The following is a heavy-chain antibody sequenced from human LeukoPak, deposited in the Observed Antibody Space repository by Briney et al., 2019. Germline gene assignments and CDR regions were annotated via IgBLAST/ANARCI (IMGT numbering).Heavy chain of an antibody. CDR2: IYYDGNQK. Sequence: PGGSLRLSGAAYGFRFSTYGMHWVRQSPGEGLEWVAVIYYDGNQKYYGDSVKGRFTVSRDISESMLYLQMSSLRADDTAVYYCARGGVATAWGAFDVWGQGTTVIVSS. V-gene: IGHV3-33*01. CDR1: GFRFSTYG. CDR3: ARGGVATAWGAFDV. J-gene: IGHJ3*01. D-gene: IGHD4-23*01.